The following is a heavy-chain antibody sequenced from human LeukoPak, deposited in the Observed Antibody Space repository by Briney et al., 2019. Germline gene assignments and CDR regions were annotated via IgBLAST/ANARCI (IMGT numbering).Heavy chain of an antibody. Sequence: SETLSLTCSVSGGSISSHYWSWIRQPPGKGLEWIGYIYYSGSTNYNPSLKSRVTISVDTSKNQFSLKLSSVTAADTAVYYCAREFGYYDILTGYYPTGWFDPWGQGTLVTVSS. CDR2: IYYSGST. V-gene: IGHV4-59*11. J-gene: IGHJ5*02. CDR1: GGSISSHY. CDR3: AREFGYYDILTGYYPTGWFDP. D-gene: IGHD3-9*01.